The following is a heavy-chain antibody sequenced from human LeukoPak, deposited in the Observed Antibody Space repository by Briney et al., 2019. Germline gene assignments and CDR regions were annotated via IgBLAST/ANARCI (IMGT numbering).Heavy chain of an antibody. V-gene: IGHV3-30*18. Sequence: GGSLRLSCAASGFTFSDYYMSWIRQAPGKGLEWVAVISYDGSNKYYADSVKGRFTISRDNSKNTLYLQMNSLRAEDTAVYYCAKDGFGLWFGDVTDVWGKGTTVTVSS. CDR1: GFTFSDYY. D-gene: IGHD3-10*01. J-gene: IGHJ6*04. CDR3: AKDGFGLWFGDVTDV. CDR2: ISYDGSNK.